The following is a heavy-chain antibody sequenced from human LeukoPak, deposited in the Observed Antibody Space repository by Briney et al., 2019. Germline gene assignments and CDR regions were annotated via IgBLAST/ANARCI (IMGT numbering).Heavy chain of an antibody. D-gene: IGHD1-7*01. J-gene: IGHJ4*02. CDR1: GFTFSSYA. Sequence: GGSLRLSCAASGFTFSSYAMSWVRQTPGKGLEWVANIKQDGSEKYYADAVKGRFTISRDNTKNSLSLQMNSLTAEDTAVYYCARAGSNWNYVYWGQGTLVTVSS. CDR3: ARAGSNWNYVY. V-gene: IGHV3-7*01. CDR2: IKQDGSEK.